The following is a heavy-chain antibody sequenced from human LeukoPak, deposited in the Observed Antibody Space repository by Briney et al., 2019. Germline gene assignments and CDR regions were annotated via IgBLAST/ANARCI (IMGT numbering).Heavy chain of an antibody. D-gene: IGHD6-13*01. CDR2: INSNSADT. CDR1: GYSFIDYY. V-gene: IGHV1-2*02. Sequence: APVKVSRKTSGYSFIDYYIHWVRQAPGQGLEWMGWINSNSADTNYAQNFQGRVTMTRDTSISTAYMELSRLRSDDTALYYCARIGISARGTNFHHWGQGTLVTVSS. J-gene: IGHJ1*01. CDR3: ARIGISARGTNFHH.